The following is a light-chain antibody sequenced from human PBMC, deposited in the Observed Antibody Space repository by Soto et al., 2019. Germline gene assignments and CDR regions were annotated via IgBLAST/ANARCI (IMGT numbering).Light chain of an antibody. CDR2: AAS. J-gene: IGKJ1*01. CDR3: QKYNIAPWT. V-gene: IGKV1-27*01. CDR1: QAISNY. Sequence: DIPMTQSPSSLSAYVGDIVTITCRASQAISNYLAWYQQKPGKVPKLLIYAASTLQSGVPSRFSGSGSGTDFTLTISSLQPEDVATYYCQKYNIAPWTFGQGTKVEIK.